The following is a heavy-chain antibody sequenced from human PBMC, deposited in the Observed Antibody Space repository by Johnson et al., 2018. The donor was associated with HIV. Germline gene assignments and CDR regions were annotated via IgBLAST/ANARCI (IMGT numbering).Heavy chain of an antibody. Sequence: VQLVESGGGVVRPGGSLRLSCAASGFTFDDYGMSWVRQAPGKGLEWVSRINWNGGSTEYPDSVRGRFTISRDNSKNTLYLQMNSLRAEDTAGYYCAKDQPDRIVGATEKLAFDIWGQGTMVTVSS. D-gene: IGHD1-26*01. V-gene: IGHV3-20*04. CDR2: INWNGGST. CDR1: GFTFDDYG. J-gene: IGHJ3*02. CDR3: AKDQPDRIVGATEKLAFDI.